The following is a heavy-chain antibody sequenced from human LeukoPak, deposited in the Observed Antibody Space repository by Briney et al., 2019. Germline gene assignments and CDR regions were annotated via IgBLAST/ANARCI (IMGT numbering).Heavy chain of an antibody. V-gene: IGHV4-34*01. Sequence: PSETLSLTCAVYGGSFSGYYWSWIRQPPGKGLEWIGEVNHSGSTNYSPSLKSRVTISVDTSKNQFSLKLSSVTAADTAVYYCARGPHTIFGVALYWGQGTLVTVSS. CDR1: GGSFSGYY. J-gene: IGHJ4*02. CDR3: ARGPHTIFGVALY. CDR2: VNHSGST. D-gene: IGHD3-3*01.